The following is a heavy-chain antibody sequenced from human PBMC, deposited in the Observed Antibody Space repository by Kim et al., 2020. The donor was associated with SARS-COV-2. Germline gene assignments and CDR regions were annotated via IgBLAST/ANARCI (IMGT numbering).Heavy chain of an antibody. Sequence: ASVKVSCKASGYTFTGYYMHWVRQAPGQGLEWMGWINPNSGGTNYAQKFQGRVTMTRDTSISTAYMELSRLRSDDTAVYYCARVFYYYGSGSYSYNWFDPWGQGTPVTVSS. V-gene: IGHV1-2*02. J-gene: IGHJ5*02. CDR3: ARVFYYYGSGSYSYNWFDP. D-gene: IGHD3-10*01. CDR1: GYTFTGYY. CDR2: INPNSGGT.